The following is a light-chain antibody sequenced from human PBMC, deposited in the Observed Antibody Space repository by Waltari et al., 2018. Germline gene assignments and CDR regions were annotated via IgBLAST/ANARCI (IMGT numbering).Light chain of an antibody. J-gene: IGKJ1*01. CDR1: QSISKY. CDR3: QHYVTLPVT. Sequence: TQSPGTLSLSSGERATLSCRTSQSISKYLAWYQQKPGQAPRLLIYHASSRATGIPDRFSGSGSGTDFSLTISRLEPEDFAVYYCQHYVTLPVTFGQGTKVEIK. V-gene: IGKV3-20*01. CDR2: HAS.